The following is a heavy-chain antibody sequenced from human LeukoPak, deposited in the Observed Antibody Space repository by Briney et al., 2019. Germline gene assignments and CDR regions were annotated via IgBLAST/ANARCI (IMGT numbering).Heavy chain of an antibody. Sequence: GTSVKVSCKASGYTFSNYGISWVRQAPGQGLEWMGWISAYNGNTNYAQRLQGRVTMTTDTSTSTDYMELRSPRSDDTAVYYCARVMAYCTRTSCHDYWGQGTLVTVSS. CDR1: GYTFSNYG. CDR2: ISAYNGNT. D-gene: IGHD2-2*01. J-gene: IGHJ4*02. CDR3: ARVMAYCTRTSCHDY. V-gene: IGHV1-18*01.